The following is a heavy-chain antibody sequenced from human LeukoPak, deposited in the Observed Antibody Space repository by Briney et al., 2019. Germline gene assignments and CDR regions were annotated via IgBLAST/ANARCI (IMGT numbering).Heavy chain of an antibody. V-gene: IGHV4-61*02. Sequence: PSETLSLTCTVSGGSISSGSYYWSWIRQPAGKGLEWIGRIYTSGSTNYNPSLKSRVTISVDTSKNQFSLKLSAVTAADTAVYYCAREEIGGSSSWLNYYFDYWGQGTLVTVSS. CDR3: AREEIGGSSSWLNYYFDY. D-gene: IGHD6-13*01. CDR1: GGSISSGSYY. J-gene: IGHJ4*02. CDR2: IYTSGST.